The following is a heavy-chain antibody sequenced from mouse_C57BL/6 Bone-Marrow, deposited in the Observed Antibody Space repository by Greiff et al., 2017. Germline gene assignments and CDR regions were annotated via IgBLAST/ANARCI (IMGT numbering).Heavy chain of an antibody. CDR1: GYTFTSYW. J-gene: IGHJ3*01. CDR2: IDPSYSYT. CDR3: AAYGYYGFAY. V-gene: IGHV1-69*01. Sequence: VQLQQSGAELVMPGASVKLSCTASGYTFTSYWMHWVKQRPGQGLEWIGEIDPSYSYTNYNQKFKGKSTLTVDKSSSTAYMQLSSLTSEDSAVYYCAAYGYYGFAYWGQGTLVTVSA. D-gene: IGHD2-3*01.